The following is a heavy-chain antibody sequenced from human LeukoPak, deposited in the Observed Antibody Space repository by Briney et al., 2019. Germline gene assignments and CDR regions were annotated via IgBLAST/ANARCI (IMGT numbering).Heavy chain of an antibody. CDR2: MNPNSGNT. CDR3: ARGQEQWEPASY. J-gene: IGHJ4*02. D-gene: IGHD1-26*01. V-gene: IGHV1-8*03. Sequence: ASVKVSCKPSGYTFTSYDITRVRQATGQGLEWMGWMNPNSGNTGYAQKFQGRVTITRNTSISTAYMELSSLRSEDTAVYYCARGQEQWEPASYWGQGTLVTVSS. CDR1: GYTFTSYD.